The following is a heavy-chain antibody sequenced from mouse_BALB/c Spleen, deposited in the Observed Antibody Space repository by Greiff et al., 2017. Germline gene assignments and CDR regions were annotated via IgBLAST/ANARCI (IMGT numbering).Heavy chain of an antibody. CDR2: ISDGGSYT. Sequence: EVQLVESGGGLVKPGGSLKLSCAASGFTFSDYYMYWVRQTPEKRLEWVATISDGGSYTYYPDSVKGRFTISRDNAKNNLYLQMSSLKSEDTAMYYGAREAYYGKNYAMDDWGQGTSVTVAS. V-gene: IGHV5-4*02. CDR3: AREAYYGKNYAMDD. J-gene: IGHJ4*01. D-gene: IGHD2-10*01. CDR1: GFTFSDYY.